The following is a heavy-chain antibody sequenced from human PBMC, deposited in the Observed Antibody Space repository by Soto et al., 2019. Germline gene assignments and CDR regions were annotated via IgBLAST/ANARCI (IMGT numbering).Heavy chain of an antibody. J-gene: IGHJ4*02. Sequence: EVQLLESGGGLVQPGGSLRLSCAASGFTFSSYAMSWVGQAPGKGLEGISAVSGSGGSTYYADSVKGRFTISRDNSKDTLYLQMNTLRAGETVVYYCAIRLDYTWHDYLGQGTLVTVSS. D-gene: IGHD3-3*01. V-gene: IGHV3-23*01. CDR3: AIRLDYTWHDY. CDR1: GFTFSSYA. CDR2: VSGSGGST.